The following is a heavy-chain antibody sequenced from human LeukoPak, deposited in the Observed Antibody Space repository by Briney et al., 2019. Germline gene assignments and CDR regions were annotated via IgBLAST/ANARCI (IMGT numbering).Heavy chain of an antibody. J-gene: IGHJ3*02. V-gene: IGHV3-23*05. CDR1: GFNFGSYD. CDR3: AKRVNGAFDI. Sequence: GGSLRLSCAASGFNFGSYDMNWVRQAPGKGLEYLSTINTDGSNTWYADSVKGRITISRDNSKNTVFLHMNNLRHEDTATYYCAKRVNGAFDIWGQGTMVSVSS. CDR2: INTDGSNT.